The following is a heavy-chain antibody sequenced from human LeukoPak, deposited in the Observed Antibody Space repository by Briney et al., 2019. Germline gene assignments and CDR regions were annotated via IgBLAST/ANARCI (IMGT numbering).Heavy chain of an antibody. CDR3: ARAVRGSRWYFDL. J-gene: IGHJ2*01. Sequence: GSLRLSCAASGFTFSSYWMSWIRQPPGKGLEWIGYIYYSGSTNYNPSLKSRVTISVDTSKNQFSLKLSSVTAADTAVYYCARAVRGSRWYFDLWGRGTLVTVSS. CDR2: IYYSGST. D-gene: IGHD3-10*01. V-gene: IGHV4-59*01. CDR1: GFTFSSYW.